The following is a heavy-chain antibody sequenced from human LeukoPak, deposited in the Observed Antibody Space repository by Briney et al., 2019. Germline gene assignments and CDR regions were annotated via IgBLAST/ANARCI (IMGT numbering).Heavy chain of an antibody. CDR2: ISGSGGST. Sequence: GGSLRLSCAASGFTFSSYAMSWVRQAPGKGLEWVSTISGSGGSTYYADSVKGRFTISRDNSKNTLYLQMNSLRAEDTAVYYCARGSTYYGDYGFFDYWGQGTLVTVSS. D-gene: IGHD4-17*01. CDR1: GFTFSSYA. J-gene: IGHJ4*02. V-gene: IGHV3-23*01. CDR3: ARGSTYYGDYGFFDY.